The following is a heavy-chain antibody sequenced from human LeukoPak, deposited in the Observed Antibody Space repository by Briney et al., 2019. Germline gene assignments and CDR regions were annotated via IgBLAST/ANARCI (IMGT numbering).Heavy chain of an antibody. CDR1: GYTFASYD. CDR2: MNPNSGNT. D-gene: IGHD2-2*02. J-gene: IGHJ4*02. Sequence: ASAKVSCTASGYTFASYDINWVRQAPGQGPEWMGWMNPNSGNTAYAQKFQGRITMTRSPSTSTAYMELRSQRSEDTAVYYCARYPPAIPNDYWGQGTLVTVSS. CDR3: ARYPPAIPNDY. V-gene: IGHV1-8*01.